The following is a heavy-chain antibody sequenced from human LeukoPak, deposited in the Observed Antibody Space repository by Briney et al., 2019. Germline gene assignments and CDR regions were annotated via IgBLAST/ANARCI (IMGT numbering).Heavy chain of an antibody. J-gene: IGHJ4*02. V-gene: IGHV1-69*01. D-gene: IGHD3-22*01. CDR1: GGTFSSYA. CDR2: IIPIFGTA. Sequence: SVKVSCKASGGTFSSYAISWVRQAPGQGLEWMGGIIPIFGTANYAQKFQGRVTITADEPTSTDYMELSSLRSEDTAVYYCCSYYYDSSGYYYGPFDYWRQGTLVTVSS. CDR3: CSYYYDSSGYYYGPFDY.